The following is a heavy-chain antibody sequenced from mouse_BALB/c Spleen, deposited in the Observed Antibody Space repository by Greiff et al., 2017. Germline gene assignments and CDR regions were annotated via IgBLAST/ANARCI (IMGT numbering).Heavy chain of an antibody. D-gene: IGHD1-2*01. CDR2: INPNNGGT. J-gene: IGHJ4*01. Sequence: EVQLQESGPELVKPGASVKIPCKASGYTFTDYNMDWVKQSHGKSLEWIGDINPNNGGTIYNQKFKGKATLTVDKSSSTAYMELRSLTSEDTAVYYCARLPFITTATDYAMDYWGQGTSVTVSS. CDR1: GYTFTDYN. V-gene: IGHV1-18*01. CDR3: ARLPFITTATDYAMDY.